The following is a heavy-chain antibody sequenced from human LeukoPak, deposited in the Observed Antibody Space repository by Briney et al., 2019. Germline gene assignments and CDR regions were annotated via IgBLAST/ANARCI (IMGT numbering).Heavy chain of an antibody. V-gene: IGHV3-23*01. CDR3: AKVRRSSYYFDY. CDR1: GFTFSSYA. Sequence: GVSLRLSCAASGFTFSSYAMSWVRQAPGKGLEWVSAISGSGGSTYYADSVKGRFTISRDNSKNTLYLQMNSLRAEDTAVYYCAKVRRSSYYFDYWGQGTLVTVSS. J-gene: IGHJ4*02. CDR2: ISGSGGST. D-gene: IGHD6-6*01.